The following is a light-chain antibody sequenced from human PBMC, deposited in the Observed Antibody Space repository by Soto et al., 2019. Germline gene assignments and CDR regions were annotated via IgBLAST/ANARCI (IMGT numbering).Light chain of an antibody. V-gene: IGKV3-20*01. CDR1: QSFSSSY. CDR2: GAS. J-gene: IGKJ5*01. Sequence: EIVLTQSPGTLSLSPGERATLSCRASQSFSSSYLAWYPQKPGQAPRLLIYGASSRATGIPDRFSGSGSGTDFTLTISRLEPEDFAVYYCQQYGSSPPITFGQGTRLEIK. CDR3: QQYGSSPPIT.